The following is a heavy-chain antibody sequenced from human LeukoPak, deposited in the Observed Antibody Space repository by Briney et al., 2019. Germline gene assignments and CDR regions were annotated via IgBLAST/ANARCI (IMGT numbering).Heavy chain of an antibody. V-gene: IGHV3-66*01. CDR2: IYSGGST. J-gene: IGHJ3*02. CDR1: GFSVSNNY. D-gene: IGHD3-9*01. CDR3: ARSSHYDILSGYSEEDAFDI. Sequence: PGGSLRLSCAASGFSVSNNYMSWVRQAQGKGLEWVSVIYSGGSTFYADSVKGRFTISRDNSKNTLYLQMNSLRVEDTAVYYCARSSHYDILSGYSEEDAFDIWGQGTMVTVSS.